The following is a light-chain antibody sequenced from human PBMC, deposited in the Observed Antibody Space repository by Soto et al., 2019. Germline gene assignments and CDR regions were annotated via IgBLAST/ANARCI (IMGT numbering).Light chain of an antibody. CDR2: DAS. Sequence: DIQMTQSPSTLSASVGDRVTITCRASQRISSWLAWYQQKPGKAPKLLIYDASSLESGVPSRFSGSGSGTEFTLTISSLQPDDFATYYCQQYNSYPPWTFGQGTKVEIK. V-gene: IGKV1-5*01. CDR1: QRISSW. J-gene: IGKJ1*01. CDR3: QQYNSYPPWT.